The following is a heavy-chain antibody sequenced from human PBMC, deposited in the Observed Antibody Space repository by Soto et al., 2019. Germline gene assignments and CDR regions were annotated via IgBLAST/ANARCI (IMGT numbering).Heavy chain of an antibody. CDR3: ARGGGFDSFDY. V-gene: IGHV4-30-2*01. Sequence: SETLSLTCTVSGASITYGAYSWSWIRQTPGKGLEWIGYINHLETTFYDPSFESRLTLSIDRTKNQFSLNLKSMSAADRAVYFCARGGGFDSFDYWGQGILVTVSS. CDR2: INHLETT. CDR1: GASITYGAYS. J-gene: IGHJ4*02. D-gene: IGHD3-10*01.